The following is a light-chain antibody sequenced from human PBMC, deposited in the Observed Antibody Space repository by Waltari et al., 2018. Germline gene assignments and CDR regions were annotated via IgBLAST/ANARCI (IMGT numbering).Light chain of an antibody. CDR3: QQYNYWYS. CDR1: QSVNTN. Sequence: EVVMTQSPATLSVSPGERATLSCRASQSVNTNLAWYQQKPGQAPRLLIYGASTRAAGLPARFSGSGSGTEFTLTISSLQSEDFAVYYCQQYNYWYSFGQGTKLEMK. CDR2: GAS. J-gene: IGKJ2*03. V-gene: IGKV3-15*01.